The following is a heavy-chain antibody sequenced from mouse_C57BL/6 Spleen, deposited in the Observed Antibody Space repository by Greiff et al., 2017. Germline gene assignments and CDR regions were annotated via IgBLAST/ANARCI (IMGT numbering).Heavy chain of an antibody. CDR2: IYPGDGDT. Sequence: VKLMESGPELVKPGASVKMSCKASGYTFSSYWMNWVKQRPGKGLEWIGGIYPGDGDTNYNGKFKGKATLTADKSSSPAYMQLSILTSAESAVYYWARVSASDYYAIDYWGQGTSVTVSS. V-gene: IGHV1-82*01. CDR3: ARVSASDYYAIDY. D-gene: IGHD6-1*01. CDR1: GYTFSSYW. J-gene: IGHJ4*01.